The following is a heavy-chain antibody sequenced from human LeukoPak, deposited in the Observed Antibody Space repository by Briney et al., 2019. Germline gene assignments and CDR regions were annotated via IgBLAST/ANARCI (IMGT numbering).Heavy chain of an antibody. CDR2: ISGSGGRT. CDR3: AKDDAWLQYND. J-gene: IGHJ4*02. V-gene: IGHV3-23*01. CDR1: GFTFSRYG. Sequence: PGGSLRLSCAASGFTFSRYGMSWVLQAPGKGLEWGSAISGSGGRTYYADSLRGRFTISRDNSKNTLYLQINSLRDEDTAVYYCAKDDAWLQYNDWGQGTPVTASS. D-gene: IGHD5-24*01.